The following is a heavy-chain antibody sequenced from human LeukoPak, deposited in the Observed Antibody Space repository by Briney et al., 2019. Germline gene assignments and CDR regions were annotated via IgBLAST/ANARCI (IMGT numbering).Heavy chain of an antibody. J-gene: IGHJ3*02. CDR2: INGDGSST. CDR1: GFTFRTYA. CDR3: ARGGLNALEAFDI. V-gene: IGHV3-74*01. Sequence: GGSLRLSCAASGFTFRTYAMSWVRQAPGKGLVWVSRINGDGSSTRYADSVKGRFTISRDNAKNTLYLQMNSLRAEDTAVYYCARGGLNALEAFDIWGQGTLVTVCS. D-gene: IGHD1-1*01.